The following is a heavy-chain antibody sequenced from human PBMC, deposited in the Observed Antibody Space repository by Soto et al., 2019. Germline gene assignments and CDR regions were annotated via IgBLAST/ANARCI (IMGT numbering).Heavy chain of an antibody. V-gene: IGHV1-24*01. CDR2: FDPEDAET. J-gene: IGHJ6*02. CDR1: GYTLTELS. Sequence: ASVKVSCKVSGYTLTELSMHWVRQPPGKGLEWMGGFDPEDAETIYARRFQGRVTMTEDASADTAYMELSSLRSEDTAVYYCAAGVVPYGMDVWGQGTTVTVSS. CDR3: AAGVVPYGMDV. D-gene: IGHD2-15*01.